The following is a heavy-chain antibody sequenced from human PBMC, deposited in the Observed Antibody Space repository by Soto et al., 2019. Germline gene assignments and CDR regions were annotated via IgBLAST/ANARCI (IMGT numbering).Heavy chain of an antibody. CDR2: ISPNSTTI. J-gene: IGHJ6*02. CDR3: ARAAGTLVRGVYGMDV. V-gene: IGHV3-48*03. Sequence: GGSLRLSCAASGFTFSSYEMNWVRQAPGKGLEWISYISPNSTTIYYSDSVKGRFTISRDNAKSSLNLQMNSLRAEDTAAYYCARAAGTLVRGVYGMDVWGQGTTVTVSS. D-gene: IGHD3-10*01. CDR1: GFTFSSYE.